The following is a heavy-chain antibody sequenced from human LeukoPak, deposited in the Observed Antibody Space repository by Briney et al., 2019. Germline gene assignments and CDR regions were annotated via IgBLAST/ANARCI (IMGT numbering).Heavy chain of an antibody. V-gene: IGHV4-34*01. CDR3: ARGHSIEPYYYYYYMDV. Sequence: SETLSLTCAVYGGSFSGYYWGWIRQPPGKGLEWIGSIHYSGSTNYNPSLKSRVTISVDTSKNQFSLKLSSVTAADTAVYYCARGHSIEPYYYYYYMDVWGKGTTVTVSS. D-gene: IGHD4-11*01. CDR1: GGSFSGYY. J-gene: IGHJ6*03. CDR2: IHYSGST.